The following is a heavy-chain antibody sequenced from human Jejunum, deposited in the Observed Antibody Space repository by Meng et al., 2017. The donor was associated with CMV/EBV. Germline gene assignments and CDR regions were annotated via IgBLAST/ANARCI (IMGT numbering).Heavy chain of an antibody. D-gene: IGHD3-10*01. V-gene: IGHV4-31*03. CDR2: IYYTGGT. CDR1: GGSISSGGYY. CDR3: AREYGSGYPPDY. J-gene: IGHJ1*01. Sequence: TVSGGSISSGGYYWNWIRQHPGKGLEWIGSIYYTGGTYYNPSLKSRISMSVDTSKNQFSLKLTSVTAADTAVYYCAREYGSGYPPDYWGQGTLVHRLL.